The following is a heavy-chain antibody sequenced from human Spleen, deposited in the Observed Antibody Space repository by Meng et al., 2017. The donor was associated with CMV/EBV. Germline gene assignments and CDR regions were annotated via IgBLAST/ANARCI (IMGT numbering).Heavy chain of an antibody. J-gene: IGHJ4*02. V-gene: IGHV3-7*01. CDR2: INQDGSQS. CDR1: GFSLSNYW. CDR3: ARDPNEDGGVTLDN. Sequence: SGFSLSNYWMTWVRQAPGKALEWVANINQDGSQSYYVDSVRGRFTITRDNGGNSLYLQMNSLGGDDTAVYYCARDPNEDGGVTLDNWGQGMLVTVSS. D-gene: IGHD5-24*01.